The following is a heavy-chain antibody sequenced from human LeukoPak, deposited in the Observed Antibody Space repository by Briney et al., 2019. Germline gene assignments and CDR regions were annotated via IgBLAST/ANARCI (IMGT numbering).Heavy chain of an antibody. Sequence: GGSLRLSSAASGFTFSNYNINWVRQAPGKGLEWVSSISSSSYIYYADSVKGRFTISRDNAKNSLYLQMNSLRAEDTAVYYCARDPAGTSYYDFWSGYYFDYWGQGTLVTVSS. CDR1: GFTFSNYN. CDR3: ARDPAGTSYYDFWSGYYFDY. D-gene: IGHD3-3*01. V-gene: IGHV3-21*01. CDR2: ISSSSYI. J-gene: IGHJ4*02.